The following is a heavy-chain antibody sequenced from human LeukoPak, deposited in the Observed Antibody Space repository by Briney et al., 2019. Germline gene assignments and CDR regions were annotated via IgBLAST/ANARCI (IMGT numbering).Heavy chain of an antibody. V-gene: IGHV3-48*03. D-gene: IGHD2-8*01. CDR2: ISSSGSTI. CDR1: GFTFSSYE. Sequence: GGSLRLSCAASGFTFSSYEMNWVRQAPGKGLEWVSYISSSGSTIYYADSVKGRFTISRDNAKNSLYLQMNSLRVEDTAVYYCARAGYCTNGVCRGDFDYWGQGTLVTVSS. CDR3: ARAGYCTNGVCRGDFDY. J-gene: IGHJ4*02.